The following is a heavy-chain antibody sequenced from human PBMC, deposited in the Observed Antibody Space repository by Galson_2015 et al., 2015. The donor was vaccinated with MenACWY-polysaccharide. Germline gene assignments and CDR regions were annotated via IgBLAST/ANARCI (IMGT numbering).Heavy chain of an antibody. Sequence: SLRLSCAASGFSFSTYWMHWVRHAPGKGPVWVSRINADGSATDYADSVRGRFTISRDNAKNTLYLEMNSLRAEDTAVYYCTKAGAKYCSGSSCYFNWFDPWGQGTLVTVSS. CDR1: GFSFSTYW. D-gene: IGHD2-15*01. CDR2: INADGSAT. J-gene: IGHJ5*02. CDR3: TKAGAKYCSGSSCYFNWFDP. V-gene: IGHV3-74*01.